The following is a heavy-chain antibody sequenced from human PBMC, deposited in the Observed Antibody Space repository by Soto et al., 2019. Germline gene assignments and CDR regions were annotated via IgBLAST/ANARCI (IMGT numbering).Heavy chain of an antibody. Sequence: SETLSLTCAVSGGSISSSNWWSWVRQPPGKGLEWIGEIYHSGSTNYNPSLKSRVTISVDKSKNQFSLKLSSVTAADTAVYYCASWTVSYYYGMDVWGQGTTVTVSS. J-gene: IGHJ6*02. CDR2: IYHSGST. CDR3: ASWTVSYYYGMDV. D-gene: IGHD3-3*01. V-gene: IGHV4-4*02. CDR1: GGSISSSNW.